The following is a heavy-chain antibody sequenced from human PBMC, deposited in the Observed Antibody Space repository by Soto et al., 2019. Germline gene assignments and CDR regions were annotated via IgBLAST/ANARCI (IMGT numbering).Heavy chain of an antibody. Sequence: PSETLSLTCAVYGGSFSGYYWSWIRQPPGKGLEWIGEINHSGSTNYNPSLKSRVTISVDTSKNQFSLKLSSVTAADTAVYYCARAGSSWYRAGWFDPWGQGTLVTVSS. CDR2: INHSGST. V-gene: IGHV4-34*01. CDR1: GGSFSGYY. D-gene: IGHD6-13*01. CDR3: ARAGSSWYRAGWFDP. J-gene: IGHJ5*02.